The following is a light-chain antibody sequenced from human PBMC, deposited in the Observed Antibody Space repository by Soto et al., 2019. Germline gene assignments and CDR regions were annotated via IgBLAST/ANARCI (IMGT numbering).Light chain of an antibody. CDR2: ENN. CDR3: GTWDNSLSIYV. J-gene: IGLJ1*01. CDR1: SSNIGNNY. V-gene: IGLV1-51*02. Sequence: QSALTQPPSVSAAPGQKVTISCSGSSSNIGNNYVSWYQQLPGTAPKLLSYENNKRPSEIPDRFSGSKSGTSATLGITGLQTGDEADYYCGTWDNSLSIYVFATGTKVTVL.